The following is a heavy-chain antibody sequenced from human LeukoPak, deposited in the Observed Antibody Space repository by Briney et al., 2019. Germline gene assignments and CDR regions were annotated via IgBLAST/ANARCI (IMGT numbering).Heavy chain of an antibody. Sequence: PGGSLRLSCAASGFTFSSYGMHWVRQAPGKGLEWVAVISYDGSNKYYADSVKGRFTISRDNSKNTLYLQMNSLRAEDTAVYYCANRGYGSGSLDYWGQGTLVTVSS. J-gene: IGHJ4*02. V-gene: IGHV3-30*18. D-gene: IGHD3-10*01. CDR1: GFTFSSYG. CDR2: ISYDGSNK. CDR3: ANRGYGSGSLDY.